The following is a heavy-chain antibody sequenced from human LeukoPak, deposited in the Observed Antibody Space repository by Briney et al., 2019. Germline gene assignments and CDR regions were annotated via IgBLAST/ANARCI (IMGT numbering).Heavy chain of an antibody. D-gene: IGHD2-8*02. CDR2: IIPVLGIA. CDR3: ARIRGTESGLSHFDS. J-gene: IGHJ4*02. CDR1: GGTLSSYP. V-gene: IGHV1-69*02. Sequence: SVKVSCKASGGTLSSYPICWARQAPGQGLEWMGRIIPVLGIANYAQTFQGRVTITADKSSSTAYMELSSLRSEDTAVYYCARIRGTESGLSHFDSWGPGTLVSVSS.